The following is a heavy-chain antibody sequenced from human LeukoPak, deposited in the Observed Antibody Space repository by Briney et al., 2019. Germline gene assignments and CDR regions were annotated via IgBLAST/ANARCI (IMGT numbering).Heavy chain of an antibody. Sequence: GGSLRLSCTTSGFTFTNYGINSVRQAPGKRLEWLAAIWYDGSKTSYTDSVKGRFTVSRDISKNTVYLQMNGLKAEDTAVYYCARDDCSTTPCYAYWGQGTLVTVSS. D-gene: IGHD2-2*01. CDR1: GFTFTNYG. CDR2: IWYDGSKT. J-gene: IGHJ4*02. CDR3: ARDDCSTTPCYAY. V-gene: IGHV3-33*01.